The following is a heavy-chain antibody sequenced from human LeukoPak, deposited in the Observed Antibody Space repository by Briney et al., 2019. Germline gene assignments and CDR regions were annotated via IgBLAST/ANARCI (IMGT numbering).Heavy chain of an antibody. CDR2: INPSGGST. D-gene: IGHD2/OR15-2a*01. Sequence: ASVKVSCKASGGTFSSYAINWGRQAPGQGLEWMGIINPSGGSTSYAQKFQGRVTMTRDTSTSTVYMELSSLRSEDTAVYYCATKFYDPLDYWGQGTLVTVSS. CDR1: GGTFSSYA. CDR3: ATKFYDPLDY. V-gene: IGHV1-46*01. J-gene: IGHJ4*02.